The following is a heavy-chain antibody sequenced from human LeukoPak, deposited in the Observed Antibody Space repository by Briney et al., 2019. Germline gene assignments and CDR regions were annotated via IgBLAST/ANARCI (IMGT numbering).Heavy chain of an antibody. J-gene: IGHJ6*02. CDR1: GFTLSSYW. Sequence: PGGSLRLSCAPSGFTLSSYWMSWVRQAPGKGLEWVAHIKQEGSEKYYVESVKGRFTISRDKAKNSLYLQMNSVRAEDTAVYYCASIVDWNMETYYYGMDVWGQGTTVTVSS. CDR2: IKQEGSEK. V-gene: IGHV3-7*01. D-gene: IGHD1/OR15-1a*01. CDR3: ASIVDWNMETYYYGMDV.